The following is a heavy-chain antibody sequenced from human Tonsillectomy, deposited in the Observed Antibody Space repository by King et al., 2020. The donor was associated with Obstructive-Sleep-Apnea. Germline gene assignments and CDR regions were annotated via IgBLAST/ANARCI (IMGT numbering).Heavy chain of an antibody. V-gene: IGHV4-34*01. CDR2: INLGGST. D-gene: IGHD1-26*01. Sequence: HVQLQQWGAGLLKPSETLSLTCAVYGGSFSGYYWSWIRQPPGKGLEWIGEINLGGSTNYNPSLKSRVTISVDTSKNQFSLKLSSLTAADTAVYYCAGVLSGSYYENYYYGMDVWGQGTTVTVSS. CDR3: AGVLSGSYYENYYYGMDV. J-gene: IGHJ6*02. CDR1: GGSFSGYY.